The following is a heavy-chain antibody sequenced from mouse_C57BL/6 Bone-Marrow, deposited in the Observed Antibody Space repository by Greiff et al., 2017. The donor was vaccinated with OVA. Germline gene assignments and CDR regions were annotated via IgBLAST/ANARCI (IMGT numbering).Heavy chain of an antibody. CDR2: IWWDDDK. D-gene: IGHD1-1*01. Sequence: QVTLKVSGPGILQPSQTLSLTCSFSGFSLSTFGMGVGWISPPSGKGLEWLAHIWWDDDKYNNPALKSQLTISEDTSNNQVFLKIANVDTADTATYCCARYYYGSSYLQGWGTGTTVTVSS. CDR3: ARYYYGSSYLQG. V-gene: IGHV8-8*01. CDR1: GFSLSTFGMG. J-gene: IGHJ1*03.